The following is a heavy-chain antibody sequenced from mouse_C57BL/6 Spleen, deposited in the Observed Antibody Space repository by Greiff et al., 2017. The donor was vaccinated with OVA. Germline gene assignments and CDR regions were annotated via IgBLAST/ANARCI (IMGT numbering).Heavy chain of an antibody. J-gene: IGHJ4*01. Sequence: VQLQQSGPELVKPGASVKISCKASGYTFTDYYINWVKQRPGQGLEWIGWIYPGSGNTKYNEKFKGKATLTVDTSSSTAYMQLSSLTSEDSAVYFCARDFDYGSSYDYAMDYWGQGTSVTVSS. CDR3: ARDFDYGSSYDYAMDY. D-gene: IGHD1-1*01. V-gene: IGHV1-84*01. CDR2: IYPGSGNT. CDR1: GYTFTDYY.